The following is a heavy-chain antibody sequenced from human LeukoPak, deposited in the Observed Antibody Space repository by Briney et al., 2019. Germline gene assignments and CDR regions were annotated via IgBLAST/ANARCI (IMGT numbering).Heavy chain of an antibody. D-gene: IGHD7-27*01. CDR1: GFMFSSNW. J-gene: IGHJ4*02. V-gene: IGHV3-7*03. Sequence: GGSLRLSCAASGFMFSSNWVSWVRLAPGKGLEWVANIKEDGTETYYVDSVKGRFTISRDNAKNSLYLQMNSLRAEDTAVYYCAIDPNWGVDYWGQGVLVTVSS. CDR3: AIDPNWGVDY. CDR2: IKEDGTET.